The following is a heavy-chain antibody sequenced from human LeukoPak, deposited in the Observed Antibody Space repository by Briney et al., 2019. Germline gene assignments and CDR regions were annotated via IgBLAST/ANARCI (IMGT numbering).Heavy chain of an antibody. CDR3: AGLSSGWRGAFDY. CDR2: IKQDGSEK. CDR1: GFTFSSFW. D-gene: IGHD6-19*01. V-gene: IGHV3-7*01. J-gene: IGHJ4*02. Sequence: GGSLRLSCAASGFTFSSFWMSWVRQAPGKGLEWVANIKQDGSEKYYVDSVKGRITSSRDNAKNSLYLQMNSLRAEDTAVYYCAGLSSGWRGAFDYWGQGTLVTVSS.